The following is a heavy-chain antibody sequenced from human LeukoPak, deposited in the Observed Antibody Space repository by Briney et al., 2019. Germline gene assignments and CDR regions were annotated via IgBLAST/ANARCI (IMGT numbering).Heavy chain of an antibody. CDR3: AKGPRYCSSTSCYRGDY. Sequence: GGSLRLSCAASGFTFSSYAMSWVRQAPGKGLEWVSAISGSGGSTYYADSVKGRFTISRDNSKNTVYLQMNSLRAGDTAVYYCAKGPRYCSSTSCYRGDYWGQGTLVTVSS. J-gene: IGHJ4*02. CDR2: ISGSGGST. CDR1: GFTFSSYA. V-gene: IGHV3-23*01. D-gene: IGHD2-2*01.